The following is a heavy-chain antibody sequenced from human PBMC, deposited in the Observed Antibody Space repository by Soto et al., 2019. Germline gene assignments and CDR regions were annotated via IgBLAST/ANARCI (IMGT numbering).Heavy chain of an antibody. D-gene: IGHD3-3*01. V-gene: IGHV3-23*01. CDR2: ISSNGANT. J-gene: IGHJ6*02. CDR1: GFTFDSPYSHG. CDR3: ARDPPVRIFDPGMDV. Sequence: GGSLRLSCAASGFTFDSPYSHGMSWVRQSPGKGPEWVSTISSNGANTHYADSVKGRFTISRDNSKNTLYLQMNSLRAEDTAVYYCARDPPVRIFDPGMDVWGQGTTVTVSS.